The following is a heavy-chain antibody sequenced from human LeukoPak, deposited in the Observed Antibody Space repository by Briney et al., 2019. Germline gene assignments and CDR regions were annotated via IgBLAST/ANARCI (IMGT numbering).Heavy chain of an antibody. J-gene: IGHJ6*02. CDR3: AKDVSDWESLRGFFYHYAMDV. CDR1: GFTFDDYA. Sequence: PGGFLRLSCAASGFTFDDYAIHWVRQAPGKGLEWVSFIGGRGGNTYYTDSVRGRFTISRDNSKNSLYLQMSSLKTEDTALYYCAKDVSDWESLRGFFYHYAMDVWGQGTTVTVSS. D-gene: IGHD3/OR15-3a*01. CDR2: IGGRGGNT. V-gene: IGHV3-43*02.